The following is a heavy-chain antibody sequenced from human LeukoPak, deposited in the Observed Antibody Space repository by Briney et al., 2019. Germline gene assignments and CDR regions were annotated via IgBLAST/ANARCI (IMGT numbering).Heavy chain of an antibody. Sequence: SETLSLTCTVSGGSISSYYWSWIRQPPGKGLEWIGYIHYSGGITYYNPSLKSRVTISVDTSKNQFSLSLSSVTAADTAVYYCASEYSSSSGAFDIWGQGTMVTVSS. CDR2: IHYSGGIT. CDR1: GGSISSYY. V-gene: IGHV4-59*08. J-gene: IGHJ3*02. D-gene: IGHD6-6*01. CDR3: ASEYSSSSGAFDI.